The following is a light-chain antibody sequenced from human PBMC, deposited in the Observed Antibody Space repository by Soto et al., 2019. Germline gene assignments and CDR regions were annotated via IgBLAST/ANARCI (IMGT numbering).Light chain of an antibody. CDR1: QSVSSNY. CDR3: QQYGSSPGT. CDR2: GAS. V-gene: IGKV3-20*01. Sequence: EVVLTQSPGTLSLSPGERATLSCRASQSVSSNYLAWYQQKPGQAPRLVTYGASSRATGIPDRFSGSGSGTDFTLTIRRLEPEDFAVYYCQQYGSSPGTFGGGTKVEIK. J-gene: IGKJ4*01.